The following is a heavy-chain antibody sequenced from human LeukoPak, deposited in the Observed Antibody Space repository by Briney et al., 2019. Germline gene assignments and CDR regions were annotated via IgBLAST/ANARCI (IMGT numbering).Heavy chain of an antibody. CDR1: GFTFSSYA. J-gene: IGHJ4*02. CDR2: ISSNGGST. V-gene: IGHV3-64*01. Sequence: GGSLRLSCAASGFTFSSYAMHWVRQAPGKGLEYVSAISSNGGSTYHANSVKGRFTISRDNSKNTLYLQMSSLRAEDMAVYYCARGYDFWSGYWSHSDYWGPGTLVTVSS. CDR3: ARGYDFWSGYWSHSDY. D-gene: IGHD3-3*01.